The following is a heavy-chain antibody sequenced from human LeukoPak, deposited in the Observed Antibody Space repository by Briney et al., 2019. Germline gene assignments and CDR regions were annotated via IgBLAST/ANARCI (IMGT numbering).Heavy chain of an antibody. V-gene: IGHV3-30*02. D-gene: IGHD2-2*01. CDR1: GFTFISYG. CDR2: IGDGGSNK. J-gene: IGHJ5*02. Sequence: QTGGSLRLSCAASGFTFISYGMHWVRQAPGKGLEWVAFIGDGGSNKYYAGSVQGRFTISRDNSKNTLYLQINSLRAEDTAVYYCAKGCGRYYSSTAFDPWSQGTLVIVSS. CDR3: AKGCGRYYSSTAFDP.